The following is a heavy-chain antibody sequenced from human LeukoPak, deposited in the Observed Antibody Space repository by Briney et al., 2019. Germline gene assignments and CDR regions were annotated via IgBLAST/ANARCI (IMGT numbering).Heavy chain of an antibody. Sequence: SETLSLTCAVYGGSFSGYYWSWIRQPPGKGLEWIGEINHSGSTNYNPSLKSRVTISVDTSKNQFSLKLSSVTAADTAVYYCASPYYYDSSGSPVDYWGQGTLVTVSS. J-gene: IGHJ4*02. CDR2: INHSGST. D-gene: IGHD3-22*01. CDR1: GGSFSGYY. V-gene: IGHV4-34*01. CDR3: ASPYYYDSSGSPVDY.